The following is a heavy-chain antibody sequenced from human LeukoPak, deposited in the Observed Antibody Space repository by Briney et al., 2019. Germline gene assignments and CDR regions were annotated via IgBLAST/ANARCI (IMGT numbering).Heavy chain of an antibody. D-gene: IGHD3-10*01. V-gene: IGHV3-23*01. Sequence: GGSLRLSCAASGFTFSSYAMSWVRQAPGKGLEWVSAISGSGGSTYYADSVKGRFTISRDNSKNTLYLQMNSLRAEDTAVYYCAKFNEYYYGSGSYYTNWGQGTLVTVSS. CDR2: ISGSGGST. CDR1: GFTFSSYA. J-gene: IGHJ4*02. CDR3: AKFNEYYYGSGSYYTN.